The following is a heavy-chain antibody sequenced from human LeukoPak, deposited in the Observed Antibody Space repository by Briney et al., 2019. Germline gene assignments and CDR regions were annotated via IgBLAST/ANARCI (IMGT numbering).Heavy chain of an antibody. CDR2: IRSKANSYAT. V-gene: IGHV3-73*01. J-gene: IGHJ3*02. D-gene: IGHD6-25*01. CDR1: GFTFSGSA. Sequence: GGSLRLSCAASGFTFSGSAMHWVRQASGKGLEWVGRIRSKANSYATAYAASVKGRVTISRDDSKNTAYLQMNSLKTEDTAVYYCTRLAGVDIWGQGTMVTVSS. CDR3: TRLAGVDI.